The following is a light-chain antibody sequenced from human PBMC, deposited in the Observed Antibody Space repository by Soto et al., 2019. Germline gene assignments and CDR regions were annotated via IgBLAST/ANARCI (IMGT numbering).Light chain of an antibody. V-gene: IGKV3-15*01. CDR3: QQYDNWPPFT. CDR2: GAS. Sequence: EIVMTQSPVTLSVSPGERATLSCRASQSVGSHLVWYQQRPGQAPRLLIYGASYRATGIPPRFSGSGSGTDFTLTISSLQSEDFAVYYCQQYDNWPPFTFGPGTKVDIK. J-gene: IGKJ3*01. CDR1: QSVGSH.